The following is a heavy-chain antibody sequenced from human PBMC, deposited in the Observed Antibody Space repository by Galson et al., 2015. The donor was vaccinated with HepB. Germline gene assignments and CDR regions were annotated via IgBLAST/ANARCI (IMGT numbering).Heavy chain of an antibody. CDR3: AHRGYFGSGTYFDY. Sequence: PALVKPTQTLTLTCTFSGFSLSTSGGAVGWIRQPPGKALEWVALIYWDDDKRYSPSLKSRLTITKDTSKNQVVLTLTNMDPVDTATYYCAHRGYFGSGTYFDYWGQGTLVTVSS. CDR2: IYWDDDK. V-gene: IGHV2-5*02. D-gene: IGHD3-10*01. J-gene: IGHJ4*02. CDR1: GFSLSTSGGA.